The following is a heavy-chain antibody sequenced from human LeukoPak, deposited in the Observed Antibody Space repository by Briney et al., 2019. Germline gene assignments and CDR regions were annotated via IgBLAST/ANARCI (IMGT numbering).Heavy chain of an antibody. Sequence: ASVKVSCKASGGTFSSYAISWVRRAPGQGLEWMGGIIPIFGTANYAQKFQGRVTITADKSTSTAYMELSSLRSEDTVVYYCSLHRHGEYYDILTGYYDLDYWGQGTLVTVSS. CDR3: SLHRHGEYYDILTGYYDLDY. D-gene: IGHD3-9*01. CDR1: GGTFSSYA. J-gene: IGHJ4*02. V-gene: IGHV1-69*06. CDR2: IIPIFGTA.